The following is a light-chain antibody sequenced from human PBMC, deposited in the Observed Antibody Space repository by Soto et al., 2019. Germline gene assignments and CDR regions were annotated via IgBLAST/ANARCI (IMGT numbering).Light chain of an antibody. CDR3: QLYDNSLYT. V-gene: IGKV3-20*01. CDR1: QSVSSNY. J-gene: IGKJ2*01. Sequence: EIVLTQSPGTLSLSPGERATLSCRASQSVSSNYLAWYQQKPGQAPRLLIYGASTRATGIPDRFSGSGSGTDFTLTISRLEPDDFAVYYCQLYDNSLYTFGQGTNLDIK. CDR2: GAS.